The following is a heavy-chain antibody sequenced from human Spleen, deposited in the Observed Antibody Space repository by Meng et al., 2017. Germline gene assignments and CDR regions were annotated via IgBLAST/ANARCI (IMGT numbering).Heavy chain of an antibody. J-gene: IGHJ4*02. CDR1: GFTFREYY. Sequence: GESLKISCAASGFTFREYYMNWVRQAPGKGLEWVSSISSSSSYIYYADSVKGRFTISRDNAKNSLYLQMNSLRAEDTAVYYCASEENISMVKSFDYWGQGTLVTVSS. D-gene: IGHD3-10*01. CDR3: ASEENISMVKSFDY. CDR2: ISSSSSYI. V-gene: IGHV3-21*01.